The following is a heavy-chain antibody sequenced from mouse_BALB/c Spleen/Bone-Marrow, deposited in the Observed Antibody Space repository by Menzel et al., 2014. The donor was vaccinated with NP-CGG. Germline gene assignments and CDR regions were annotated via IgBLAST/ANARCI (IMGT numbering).Heavy chain of an antibody. D-gene: IGHD2-14*01. V-gene: IGHV1S127*01. CDR1: GYTFTSYW. J-gene: IGHJ3*01. CDR2: IDPSGSYT. Sequence: VQLQQPGAELVKPGASVKMSCKASGYTFTSYWMHWVKQRPGQGLEWIGVIDPSGSYTSYNQKFKGKATLTVDTSSSTAYMQLSSRTSEDSAVYYCTIYYRSFAYWGQGTLVTVSA. CDR3: TIYYRSFAY.